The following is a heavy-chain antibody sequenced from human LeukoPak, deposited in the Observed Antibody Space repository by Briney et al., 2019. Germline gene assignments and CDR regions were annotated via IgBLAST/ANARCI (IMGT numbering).Heavy chain of an antibody. Sequence: PSETLSLTCAVYGGSFSGYYWSWIRQPPGKGLKWIGEINHSGSTNYNPSLKSRVTISVDTSKNQFSLKLSSVTAADTAVYYCATLGAVAGTKYYYYYMDVWGKGTTVTVSS. CDR2: INHSGST. D-gene: IGHD6-19*01. CDR1: GGSFSGYY. V-gene: IGHV4-34*01. J-gene: IGHJ6*03. CDR3: ATLGAVAGTKYYYYYMDV.